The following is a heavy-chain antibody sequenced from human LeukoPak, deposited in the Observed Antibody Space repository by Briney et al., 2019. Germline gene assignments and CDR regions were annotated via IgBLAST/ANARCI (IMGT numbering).Heavy chain of an antibody. V-gene: IGHV3-53*01. J-gene: IGHJ4*02. Sequence: GGSLRLSCTVSGFTVSSDSMSWVRQAPGKGLEWVSFIYSGGSTHYSDSVKGRFTISRDNSKNTLYLQMNSLRAEDTAVYYCARRAGAYSHPYDYWGQGTLVTV. CDR1: GFTVSSDS. CDR3: ARRAGAYSHPYDY. D-gene: IGHD4/OR15-4a*01. CDR2: IYSGGST.